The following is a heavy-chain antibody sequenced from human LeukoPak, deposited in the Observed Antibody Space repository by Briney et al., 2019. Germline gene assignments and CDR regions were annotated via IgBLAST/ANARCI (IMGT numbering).Heavy chain of an antibody. CDR3: ARPTYYYDSSGYRENYAFDI. CDR2: TNSDGTNT. D-gene: IGHD3-22*01. J-gene: IGHJ3*02. Sequence: GGSLRLSCAASGITVSSYWMHWVRQAPGKGLVWVSRTNSDGTNTNYADSVKGRFTISRDNSKNTLYLQMNSLRAEDTAVYYCARPTYYYDSSGYRENYAFDIWGQGTMVTVSS. CDR1: GITVSSYW. V-gene: IGHV3-74*01.